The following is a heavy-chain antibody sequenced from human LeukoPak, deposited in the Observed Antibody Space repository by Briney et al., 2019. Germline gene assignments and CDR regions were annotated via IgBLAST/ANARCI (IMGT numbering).Heavy chain of an antibody. V-gene: IGHV3-23*01. J-gene: IGHJ4*02. D-gene: IGHD6-19*01. CDR3: ATAVASSSGWYADY. Sequence: GSLRLSCSACGCTFSSYAMSWVRRAPVKGLEWVAVISGSGGNTHYADSVKGRFTVSRDNSKNTLFLQMNSLRGEDTAVYYCATAVASSSGWYADYWGQGTLVTVSS. CDR1: GCTFSSYA. CDR2: ISGSGGNT.